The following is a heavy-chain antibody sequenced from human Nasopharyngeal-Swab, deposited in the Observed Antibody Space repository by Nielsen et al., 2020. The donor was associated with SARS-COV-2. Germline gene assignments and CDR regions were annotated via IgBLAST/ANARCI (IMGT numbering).Heavy chain of an antibody. CDR2: ISGSGGST. CDR3: AKVLTMIVVVTLNAFDI. CDR1: GFTFSSYA. J-gene: IGHJ3*02. D-gene: IGHD3-22*01. V-gene: IGHV3-23*01. Sequence: GESLKISCAASGFTFSSYAMSWVRQAPGKGLEWVSAISGSGGSTYYADSVKGRFTISRDNSKNTLYLQMNSLRAEDTAVYYCAKVLTMIVVVTLNAFDIWGQGTMVTVSS.